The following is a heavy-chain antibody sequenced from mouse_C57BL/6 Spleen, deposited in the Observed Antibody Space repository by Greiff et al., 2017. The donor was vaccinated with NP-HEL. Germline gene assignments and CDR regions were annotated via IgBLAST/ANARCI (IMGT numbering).Heavy chain of an antibody. V-gene: IGHV5-9-1*02. CDR2: ISSGGDYI. CDR3: TRVLGLYYGYDEKPMDY. D-gene: IGHD2-2*01. CDR1: GFTFSSYA. Sequence: EVKLVESGEGLVKPGGSLKLSCAASGFTFSSYAMSWVRQTPEKRLEWVAYISSGGDYIYYADTVKGRFTISRDNARNTLYLQMSSLKSEDTAMYYCTRVLGLYYGYDEKPMDYWGQGTSVTVSS. J-gene: IGHJ4*01.